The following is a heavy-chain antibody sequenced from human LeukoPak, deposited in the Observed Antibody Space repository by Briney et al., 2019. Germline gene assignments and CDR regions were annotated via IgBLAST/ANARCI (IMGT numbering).Heavy chain of an antibody. J-gene: IGHJ6*02. V-gene: IGHV3-30*19. CDR3: ARVGCTNGVCYTYYYYGMDV. CDR1: GFTFSSYG. D-gene: IGHD2-8*01. CDR2: ISYDGSNK. Sequence: GGSLRLSCAASGFTFSSYGMHWVRQAPGKGLEWVAVISYDGSNKYYADSVKGRFTISRDNSKNTLYLQMNSLRAEDTAVYYCARVGCTNGVCYTYYYYGMDVWGQGTTVTVSS.